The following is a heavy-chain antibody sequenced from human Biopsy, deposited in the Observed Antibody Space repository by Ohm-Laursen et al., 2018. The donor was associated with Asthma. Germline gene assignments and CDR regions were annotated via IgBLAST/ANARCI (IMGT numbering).Heavy chain of an antibody. Sequence: GTLSLTCTVSGGSIRSHDWTWIRLPPGKGLEYIGDVSHTGSTNYNPSLKSRVTMSLDTSKSQFSLRLTSVTPADTAAYYCARLADCSGGACYSYGWFDPWGQGTRVTVSS. CDR3: ARLADCSGGACYSYGWFDP. J-gene: IGHJ5*02. CDR2: VSHTGST. V-gene: IGHV4-59*11. D-gene: IGHD2-15*01. CDR1: GGSIRSHD.